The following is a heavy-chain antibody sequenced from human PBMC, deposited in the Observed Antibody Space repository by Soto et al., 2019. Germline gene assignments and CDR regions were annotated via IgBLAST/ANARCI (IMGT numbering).Heavy chain of an antibody. CDR3: ARGAPYASSGSGSLQRYYYYYGLDV. V-gene: IGHV3-30-3*01. CDR2: ISHDGNNK. J-gene: IGHJ6*02. Sequence: QVQLVESGGGVVQPGRSLRLSCEASGFTFSSYTMHWVRRAPGKGLQWVALISHDGNNKYYADSVKGRFTLSRDNSKRTLYLEVNSLRGEDTAVYFCARGAPYASSGSGSLQRYYYYYGLDVWGQGTTVTASS. D-gene: IGHD3-22*01. CDR1: GFTFSSYT.